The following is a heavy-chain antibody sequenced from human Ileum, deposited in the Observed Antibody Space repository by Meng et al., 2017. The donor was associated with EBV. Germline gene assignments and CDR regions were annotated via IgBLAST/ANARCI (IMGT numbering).Heavy chain of an antibody. D-gene: IGHD2-8*02. CDR3: ARRPTGVNY. V-gene: IGHV4-34*12. CDR1: GGSLSGAY. CDR2: IIHGGSP. Sequence: QVQLQPWGAGLLTPSETLSLTCAGNGGSLSGAYWNWIRQPPGKGLEWIGEIIHGGSPSYNPSLKSRVTISIDTSKNQLSLMLSSVTAADTAVYYCARRPTGVNYWGQGTLVTVSS. J-gene: IGHJ4*02.